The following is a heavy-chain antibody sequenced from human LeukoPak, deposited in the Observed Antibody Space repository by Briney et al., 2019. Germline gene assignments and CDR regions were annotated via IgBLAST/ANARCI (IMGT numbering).Heavy chain of an antibody. CDR1: GGSISSYY. CDR2: IYYSGST. Sequence: SETLSLTCTVSGGSISSYYWSWIRQPPGKGLEWIGYIYYSGSTNYNPSLKSRVTISVDTSKNQFSLKLSSVTAADTAVYYCARLKEGDYYFDYWGQGTLVAVSS. V-gene: IGHV4-59*01. J-gene: IGHJ4*02. CDR3: ARLKEGDYYFDY. D-gene: IGHD2-21*02.